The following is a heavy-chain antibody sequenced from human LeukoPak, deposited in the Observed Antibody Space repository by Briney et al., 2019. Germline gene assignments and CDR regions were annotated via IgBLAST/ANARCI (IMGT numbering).Heavy chain of an antibody. CDR1: GGTFSSYA. CDR3: ARENRSGGYSFDY. J-gene: IGHJ4*02. Sequence: ASVKVSCKASGGTFSSYAISWVRQAPGQGLEWMGGTIPIFGTANYAQKFQGRVTITADESTSTAYMELSSLRSEDTAVYYCARENRSGGYSFDYWGQGTLVAVSS. V-gene: IGHV1-69*13. D-gene: IGHD5-18*01. CDR2: TIPIFGTA.